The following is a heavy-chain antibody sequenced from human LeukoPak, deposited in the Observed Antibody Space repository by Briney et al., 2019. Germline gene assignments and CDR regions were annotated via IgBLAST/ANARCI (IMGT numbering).Heavy chain of an antibody. V-gene: IGHV4-30-4*08. D-gene: IGHD3-22*01. CDR1: GFTVSSNY. J-gene: IGHJ4*02. CDR2: IYYSGST. Sequence: LRLSCAASGFTVSSNYMSWVRQPPGKGLEWIGYIYYSGSTYYNPSLKSRVTISVDTSKNQFSLKLSSVTAADTAVYYCAREQPASKYYYDSSGYYASGFDYWGQGTLVTVSS. CDR3: AREQPASKYYYDSSGYYASGFDY.